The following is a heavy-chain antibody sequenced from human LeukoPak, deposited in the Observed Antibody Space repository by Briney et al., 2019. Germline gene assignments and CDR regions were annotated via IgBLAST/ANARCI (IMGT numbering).Heavy chain of an antibody. CDR3: ARHRGSYYFDY. Sequence: PSETLSLTCDVSGYSISNPYYWGWIQQPPGKGLEWIGNIYRSGSTYYNPSLKSRVTISVDTSKNQFSLNLNSVTAADTAVYYCARHRGSYYFDYWGQGTLVSVSS. D-gene: IGHD1-26*01. V-gene: IGHV4-38-2*01. J-gene: IGHJ4*02. CDR2: IYRSGST. CDR1: GYSISNPYY.